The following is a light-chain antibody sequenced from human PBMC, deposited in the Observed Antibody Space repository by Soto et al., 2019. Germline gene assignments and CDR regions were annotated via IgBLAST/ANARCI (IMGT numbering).Light chain of an antibody. J-gene: IGKJ4*01. Sequence: EIVMTQSPATLSVSPGEGATLSCKASQNVYHNLAWYQQRTGQPPRLLIYDASTRATGISARFSGSGYGTEFTLYISSLQSEDFAVYFCQQCRNWPLTFGGGTKVELK. CDR2: DAS. CDR3: QQCRNWPLT. V-gene: IGKV3-15*01. CDR1: QNVYHN.